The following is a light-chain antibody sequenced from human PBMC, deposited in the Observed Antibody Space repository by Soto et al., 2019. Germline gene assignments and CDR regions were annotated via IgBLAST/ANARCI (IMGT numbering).Light chain of an antibody. Sequence: QSAPTQPASVSGSPGQSITVSCTGTSSDIGASNYVSWYQQHPGKAPKLIISEVSNRPSGGSNRCSGSKSGSTASLTISGLQAEDEAHDYCTSYTSSTTWVFGGGTKLTVL. CDR3: TSYTSSTTWV. CDR2: EVS. V-gene: IGLV2-14*01. J-gene: IGLJ3*02. CDR1: SSDIGASNY.